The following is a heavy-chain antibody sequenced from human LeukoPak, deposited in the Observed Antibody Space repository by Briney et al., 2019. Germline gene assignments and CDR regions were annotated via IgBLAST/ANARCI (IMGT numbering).Heavy chain of an antibody. Sequence: GGSLRLSCAASGFTFTTYGMNWVRQAPGKGLEWVSGIGGSGSGTYYADSVKGRFTISRDNSKNTLYLQMNSLRAEDTAVYYCAKRGVLGITMIENTPYYFDYWGQGTLVTVSS. CDR2: IGGSGSGT. CDR1: GFTFTTYG. CDR3: AKRGVLGITMIENTPYYFDY. V-gene: IGHV3-23*01. J-gene: IGHJ4*02. D-gene: IGHD3-22*01.